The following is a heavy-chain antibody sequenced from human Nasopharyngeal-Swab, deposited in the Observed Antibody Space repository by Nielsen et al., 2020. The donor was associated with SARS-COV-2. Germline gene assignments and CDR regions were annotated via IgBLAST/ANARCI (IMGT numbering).Heavy chain of an antibody. CDR2: ISGSDHTT. J-gene: IGHJ6*02. V-gene: IGHV3-23*01. D-gene: IGHD6-19*01. CDR1: GFTFRSYP. Sequence: ESLNISCAASGFTFRSYPISWVRQAPGKGLELVSVISGSDHTTYYADSVKGRFTISRDNSKNTLYLQMNSLRAEDTAVYYCASAPSIAVAAGYGMDVWGQGTTVTVSS. CDR3: ASAPSIAVAAGYGMDV.